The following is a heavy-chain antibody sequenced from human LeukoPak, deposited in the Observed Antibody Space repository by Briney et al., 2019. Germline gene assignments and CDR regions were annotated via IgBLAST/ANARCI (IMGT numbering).Heavy chain of an antibody. V-gene: IGHV3-21*01. CDR3: ARDQIFGVVMLGYYYMDV. J-gene: IGHJ6*03. D-gene: IGHD3-3*01. Sequence: PGGSLRLSCAASGFTFSSYSMNWVRQAPGKGLEWVSSISSSSSYIYYADSVKGRFTISRDNAKNSLYLQMNSLRAEDTAVYYCARDQIFGVVMLGYYYMDVWGKGTTVTVSS. CDR1: GFTFSSYS. CDR2: ISSSSSYI.